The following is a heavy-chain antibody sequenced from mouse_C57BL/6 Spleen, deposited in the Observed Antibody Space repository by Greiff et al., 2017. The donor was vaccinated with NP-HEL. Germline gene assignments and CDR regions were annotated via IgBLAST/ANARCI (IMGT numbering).Heavy chain of an antibody. CDR3: ARRDLLGY. Sequence: VQLQESGPELVKPGASVKISCKASGYAFSSSWMNWVKQRPGKGLEWIGRIYPGDGDTNYNGKFKGKATLTADKSSSTAYMQLSSLTSEDSAVYFCARRDLLGYWGQGTTLTVSS. V-gene: IGHV1-82*01. D-gene: IGHD2-1*01. CDR2: IYPGDGDT. J-gene: IGHJ2*01. CDR1: GYAFSSSW.